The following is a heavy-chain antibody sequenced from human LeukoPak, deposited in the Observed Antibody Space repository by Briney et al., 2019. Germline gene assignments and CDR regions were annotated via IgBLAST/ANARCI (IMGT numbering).Heavy chain of an antibody. V-gene: IGHV4-34*01. CDR1: GGSFSGYY. CDR3: ARDVGKIGSGWYYGEPVSNY. J-gene: IGHJ4*02. Sequence: SETLSLTCAVYGGSFSGYYWSWIRQPPGKGLEWIGEINHSGSTNYNPSLKSRVTISVDTSKNQFSLKLSSVTAADTAVYYCARDVGKIGSGWYYGEPVSNYWGQGTLVTVSS. CDR2: INHSGST. D-gene: IGHD6-19*01.